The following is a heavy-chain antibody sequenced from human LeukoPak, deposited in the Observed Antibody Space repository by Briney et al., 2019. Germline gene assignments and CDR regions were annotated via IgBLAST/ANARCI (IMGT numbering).Heavy chain of an antibody. CDR1: GLTFSSYG. CDR3: AKGGCSSTTCYLANP. V-gene: IGHV3-30*18. Sequence: RGSPRLSCAASGLTFSSYGMHWVRQAPGKGLEWVAVISYDGTIRNYADSVKGRFTISRDNSKNTLYLQINSLTAEDTALYYCAKGGCSSTTCYLANPWGQGTVVTVSS. CDR2: ISYDGTIR. J-gene: IGHJ5*02. D-gene: IGHD2-2*01.